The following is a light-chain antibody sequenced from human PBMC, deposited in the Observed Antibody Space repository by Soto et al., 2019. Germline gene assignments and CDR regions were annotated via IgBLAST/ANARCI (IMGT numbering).Light chain of an antibody. CDR2: DAS. V-gene: IGKV1-33*01. J-gene: IGKJ2*01. CDR1: HDITNY. Sequence: IQMTQSPLFLSASVGDRVTITCQASHDITNYLNWYQQKPGKAPKLLIYDASMLETGVPSRFSGGGSGTHFTLTISSLHLEDVATYYCQQHDGFPYIFGSGTKLEIK. CDR3: QQHDGFPYI.